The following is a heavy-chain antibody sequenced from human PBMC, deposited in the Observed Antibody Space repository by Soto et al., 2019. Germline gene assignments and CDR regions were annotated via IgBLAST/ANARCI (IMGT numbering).Heavy chain of an antibody. Sequence: PGGSLRLSCAASGFTFSSYAMHWVRQAPGKGLEWVAVISYDGSNKYYADSVKGRFTIPRDNSKNTLYLQMNSLRAEDTAVYYCARDESPVVVVAATFDPWGQGTLVTVSS. V-gene: IGHV3-30-3*01. CDR1: GFTFSSYA. D-gene: IGHD2-15*01. CDR3: ARDESPVVVVAATFDP. J-gene: IGHJ5*02. CDR2: ISYDGSNK.